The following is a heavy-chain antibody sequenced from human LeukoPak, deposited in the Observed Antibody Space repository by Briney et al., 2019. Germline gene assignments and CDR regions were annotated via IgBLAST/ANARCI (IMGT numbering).Heavy chain of an antibody. CDR3: AKVYCSGGSCYFDY. CDR2: IYYSGST. D-gene: IGHD2-15*01. CDR1: GGSISSYY. V-gene: IGHV4-59*01. Sequence: SETLSLTCTVSGGSISSYYWSWIRQPPGKGLEWLGYIYYSGSTNYNPSLKSRVTISVDTSKNQFSLKLSSVTAADTAVYYCAKVYCSGGSCYFDYWGQGTLVTVSS. J-gene: IGHJ4*02.